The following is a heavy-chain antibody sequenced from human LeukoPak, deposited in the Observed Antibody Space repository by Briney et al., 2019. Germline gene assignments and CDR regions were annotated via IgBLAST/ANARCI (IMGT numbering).Heavy chain of an antibody. Sequence: SETLSLTCDVYDESFSGYYWSWIRQSPGKAREWIGEINHSGNTNYNPSLKSRVTLSVDTSKNQLSLKLKSVTAADTAVFYCARGRLLATGTFEYWGQGTLVTVSS. CDR2: INHSGNT. J-gene: IGHJ4*02. CDR1: DESFSGYY. CDR3: ARGRLLATGTFEY. D-gene: IGHD1-1*01. V-gene: IGHV4-34*01.